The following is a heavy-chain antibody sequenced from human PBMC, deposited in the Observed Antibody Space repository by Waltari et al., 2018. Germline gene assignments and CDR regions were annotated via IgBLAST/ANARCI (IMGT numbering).Heavy chain of an antibody. V-gene: IGHV4-34*02. D-gene: IGHD6-19*01. J-gene: IGHJ4*02. CDR2: IIDGGSA. CDR3: ARRRRGRPSSGWYVPGNYFDF. Sequence: QVQLQQWGAGLVKPSESLSLTCGVSNASLSGFFWCWIRQAPGKGLEWIAEIIDGGSADSKASLKSRLTISMDTTKAHFSLRLTSVTAADTAVYYCARRRRGRPSSGWYVPGNYFDFWGPGALVTVSS. CDR1: NASLSGFF.